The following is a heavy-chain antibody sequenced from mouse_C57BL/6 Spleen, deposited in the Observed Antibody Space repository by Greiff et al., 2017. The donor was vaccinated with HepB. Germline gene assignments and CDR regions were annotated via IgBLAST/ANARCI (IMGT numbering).Heavy chain of an antibody. J-gene: IGHJ3*01. CDR3: ARDDSSSFAY. V-gene: IGHV5-4*01. CDR1: GFTFSSYA. D-gene: IGHD2-4*01. CDR2: ISDGGSYT. Sequence: EVNVVESGGGLVKPGGSLKLSCAASGFTFSSYAMSWVRQTPEKRLEWVATISDGGSYTYYPDNVKGRFTISRDNAKNNLYLQMSHLKSEDTAMYYCARDDSSSFAYWGQGTLVTVSA.